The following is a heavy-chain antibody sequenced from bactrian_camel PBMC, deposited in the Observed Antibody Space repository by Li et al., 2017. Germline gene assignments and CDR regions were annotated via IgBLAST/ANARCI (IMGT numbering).Heavy chain of an antibody. J-gene: IGHJ4*01. D-gene: IGHD1*01. V-gene: IGHV3S40*01. CDR2: INGGGNRR. CDR3: AADRGSYYLTRSCRLVRYEYNY. Sequence: VQLVESGGGLVQPGGSLRLSCAASRDTSGLSFSSSDMGWVRQAPGKGLEWVSAINGGGNRRHYADSVKGRFTISQDKVKNTVLLQMNTLKPEDTAMYYCAADRGSYYLTRSCRLVRYEYNYWGQGTQVTVS. CDR1: RDTSGLSFSSSD.